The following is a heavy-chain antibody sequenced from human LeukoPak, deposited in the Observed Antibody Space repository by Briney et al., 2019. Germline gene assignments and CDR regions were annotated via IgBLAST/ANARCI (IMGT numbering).Heavy chain of an antibody. V-gene: IGHV1-24*01. CDR2: FDPEDGET. J-gene: IGHJ4*02. CDR3: ATVSNSGYDRSLDY. CDR1: GYTLTELS. Sequence: SVKVSCKVSGYTLTELSMHWVRQAPGKGLEWMGGFDPEDGETIYAQKFQGRVTMTEDTSTDTAYMELSSLRSEDTAVYYCATVSNSGYDRSLDYWGQGTLVTVSS. D-gene: IGHD5-12*01.